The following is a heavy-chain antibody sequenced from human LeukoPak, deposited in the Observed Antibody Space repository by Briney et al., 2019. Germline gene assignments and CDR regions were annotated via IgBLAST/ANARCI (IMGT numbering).Heavy chain of an antibody. CDR2: ISYTGNT. CDR3: ARCSSTSPYNWFAS. Sequence: SETESLTCTVSGGSISSSSYFWAYIRQPPDKGLEWIGSISYTGNTFYNPSLKSRVTLSVDTSKNQFSLKLSSMTAADTAVYYCARCSSTSPYNWFASWGQGTLVTVSS. D-gene: IGHD6-6*01. CDR1: GGSISSSSYF. J-gene: IGHJ5*01. V-gene: IGHV4-39*01.